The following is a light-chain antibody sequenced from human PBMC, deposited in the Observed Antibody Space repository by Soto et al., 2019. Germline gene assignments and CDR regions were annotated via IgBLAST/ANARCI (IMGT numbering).Light chain of an antibody. Sequence: EVEMRHSPATLSASPWACDYLXTRASQSIYTNLAWYQQKPGQAPRVLIYGTSTRATGIPARFSGSGSGTEFTLTISSLQSEDFAVYYCQQYDNWPRTFGQGTKVDIK. J-gene: IGKJ1*01. CDR2: GTS. CDR1: QSIYTN. V-gene: IGKV3-15*01. CDR3: QQYDNWPRT.